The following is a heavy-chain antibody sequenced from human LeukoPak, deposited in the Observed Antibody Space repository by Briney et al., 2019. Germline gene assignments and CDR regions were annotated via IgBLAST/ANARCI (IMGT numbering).Heavy chain of an antibody. Sequence: ASVKVSRKASGYTFTGYYMHWVRQAPGQGLEWMGWINPNSGGTNYAQKFQGRVTMTRDTSISTAYMELSRLRSDDTAVYYCARGIPSVAAAGATDFDYWDQGTLVTVSS. D-gene: IGHD6-13*01. J-gene: IGHJ4*02. CDR2: INPNSGGT. V-gene: IGHV1-2*02. CDR1: GYTFTGYY. CDR3: ARGIPSVAAAGATDFDY.